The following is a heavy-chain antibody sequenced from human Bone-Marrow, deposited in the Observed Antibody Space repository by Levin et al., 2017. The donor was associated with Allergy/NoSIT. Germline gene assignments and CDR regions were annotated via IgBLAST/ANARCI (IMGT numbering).Heavy chain of an antibody. V-gene: IGHV2-5*02. CDR3: AQGHRGGAYYYDTPHWFDP. Sequence: QTLSLTCTFSGFSLSTSGVGVGWIRQPPGKALEWLALIYWDDDKRYSPSLKSRLTITKDTSKNQVVLTMTNMDPVDTATYYCAQGHRGGAYYYDTPHWFDPWGQGTLVTVSS. D-gene: IGHD3-22*01. J-gene: IGHJ5*02. CDR2: IYWDDDK. CDR1: GFSLSTSGVG.